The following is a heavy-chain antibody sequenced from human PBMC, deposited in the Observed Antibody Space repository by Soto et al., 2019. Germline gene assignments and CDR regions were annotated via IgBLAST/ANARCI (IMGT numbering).Heavy chain of an antibody. CDR2: ISSSSSTI. CDR1: GFTFSSYS. CDR3: ARAPGGPGAFDI. Sequence: GGSLRLSCAASGFTFSSYSMNWVRQAPGKGLEWVSYISSSSSTIYYADSVKGRFTISRDNAKHSLYLQMNSLRAEDTAVYYCARAPGGPGAFDIWGQGTMVTVSS. J-gene: IGHJ3*02. V-gene: IGHV3-48*04. D-gene: IGHD3-16*01.